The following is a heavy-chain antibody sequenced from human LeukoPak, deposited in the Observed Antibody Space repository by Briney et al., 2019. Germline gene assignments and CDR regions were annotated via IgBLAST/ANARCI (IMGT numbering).Heavy chain of an antibody. CDR2: ISSSSSYI. CDR1: GFTFSSYS. CDR3: ARPVSVAGHYYYGVDV. J-gene: IGHJ6*02. Sequence: GGSLRLSCAASGFTFSSYSMNWVRQAPGKGLEWVSSISSSSSYIYYADSVKGRFTISRDNAKNSLYLQMNSLRAEDTAVYYCARPVSVAGHYYYGVDVWGQGTTVTVSS. D-gene: IGHD6-19*01. V-gene: IGHV3-21*01.